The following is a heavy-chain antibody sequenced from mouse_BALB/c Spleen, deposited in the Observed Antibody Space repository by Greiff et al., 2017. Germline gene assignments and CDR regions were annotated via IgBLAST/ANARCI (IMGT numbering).Heavy chain of an antibody. J-gene: IGHJ4*01. CDR1: GFTFSSFG. CDR3: ARSGTGTYAMDY. V-gene: IGHV5-17*02. Sequence: EVHLVESGGGLVQPGGSRKLSCAASGFTFSSFGMHWVRQAPEKGLEWVAYISSGSSTIYYADTVKGRFTISRDNPKNTLFLQMTSLRSEDTAMYYCARSGTGTYAMDYWGQGTSVTVSS. D-gene: IGHD4-1*01. CDR2: ISSGSSTI.